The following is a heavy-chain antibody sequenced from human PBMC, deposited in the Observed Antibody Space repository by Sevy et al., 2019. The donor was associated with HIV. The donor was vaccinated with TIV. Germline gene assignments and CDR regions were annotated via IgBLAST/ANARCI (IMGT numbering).Heavy chain of an antibody. Sequence: ASVKFSCKVSGYTLTELSMHWVRQPPGKGLEWMGGFDPEDGEKIYAKKFQGRVTMTEDTSTDTAYMELSSLRSEDTAVYYCATDLGIWFGELSSDAFDIWGQGTMVTVSS. V-gene: IGHV1-24*01. D-gene: IGHD3-10*01. CDR1: GYTLTELS. CDR2: FDPEDGEK. J-gene: IGHJ3*02. CDR3: ATDLGIWFGELSSDAFDI.